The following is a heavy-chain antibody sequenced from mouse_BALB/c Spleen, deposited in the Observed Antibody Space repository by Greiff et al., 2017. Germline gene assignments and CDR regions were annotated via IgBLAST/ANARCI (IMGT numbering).Heavy chain of an antibody. D-gene: IGHD4-1*01. V-gene: IGHV1-9*01. CDR3: TNWDDFDY. J-gene: IGHJ2*01. CDR2: ILPGSGST. CDR1: GYTFSSYW. Sequence: VQLQQSGAELLKPGASVKISCKATGYTFSSYWIEWVKQRPGHGLEWIGEILPGSGSTNYNEKFKGKATFTADTSSNTAYMQLSSLTSEDSAVYYCTNWDDFDYWGQGTTLTVSS.